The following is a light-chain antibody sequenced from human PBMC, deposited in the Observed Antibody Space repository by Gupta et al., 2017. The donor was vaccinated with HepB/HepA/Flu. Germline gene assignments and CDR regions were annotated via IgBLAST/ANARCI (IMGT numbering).Light chain of an antibody. J-gene: IGKJ3*01. CDR3: QQYGSLPTT. V-gene: IGKV3-20*01. CDR1: LSVSSNY. Sequence: EIVLTQSPGTLSLSPGKRATLSCRASLSVSSNYLAWYQQKHGRAPRLLIFGASRRATGIPDRFSGSGSGTDFTLTINRLEPEDFAVYYCQQYGSLPTTFGPGTKVEIK. CDR2: GAS.